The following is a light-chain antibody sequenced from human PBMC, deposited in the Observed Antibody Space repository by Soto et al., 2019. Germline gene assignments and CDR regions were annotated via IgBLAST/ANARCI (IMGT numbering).Light chain of an antibody. CDR2: GAS. V-gene: IGKV3-20*01. CDR3: QQYGSSPRT. J-gene: IGKJ1*01. Sequence: EIVLTQSPGTLSLSPGERATLSCRASQSVSSSYLAWYQQKPGQAPRLLIYGASSRATGIPDGFSGSGSGTDFTLTISRLEPEGFAVYYCQQYGSSPRTFGQGTKV. CDR1: QSVSSSY.